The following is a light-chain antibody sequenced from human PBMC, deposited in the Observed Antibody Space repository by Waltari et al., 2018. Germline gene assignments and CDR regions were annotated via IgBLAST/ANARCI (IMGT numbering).Light chain of an antibody. CDR2: WAS. J-gene: IGKJ2*01. CDR3: QQYYSSPLT. Sequence: DIVMTQSPDSLAVSLGERATIHCKSSQSVLYSSNNKNYLAWYQQKPGQPPKLLIYWASTRESGVPDRFSGSGSGTDFTLTISSLQAEDVAVYYCQQYYSSPLTFGQGTKLEI. V-gene: IGKV4-1*01. CDR1: QSVLYSSNNKNY.